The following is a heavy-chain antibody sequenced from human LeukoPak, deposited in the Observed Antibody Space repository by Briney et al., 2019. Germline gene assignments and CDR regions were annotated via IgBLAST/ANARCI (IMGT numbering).Heavy chain of an antibody. CDR2: IYPGDSDT. CDR1: XNYX. V-gene: IGHV5-51*01. CDR3: ARSQGGSNYDY. D-gene: IGHD5-24*01. J-gene: IGHJ4*02. Sequence: XNYXIGWVRQMPXKGLEWMGVIYPGDSDTRYSPSFQGQVTISADRSISTAYLHWSSLKASDTAMYYCARSQGGSNYDYWGQGTLVTVSS.